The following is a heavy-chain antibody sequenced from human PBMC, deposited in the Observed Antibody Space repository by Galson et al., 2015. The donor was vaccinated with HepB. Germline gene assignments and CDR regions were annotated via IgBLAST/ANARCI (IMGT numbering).Heavy chain of an antibody. V-gene: IGHV1-18*01. CDR2: ISVYNGNT. J-gene: IGHJ5*02. CDR1: GYTFTSYD. CDR3: ARGPQLVTGWFDP. Sequence: SVKVSCKASGYTFTSYDIGWVRQAPGQGLEWMGWISVYNGNTNYAQKLQGRVTITTDTSTSTAYMELRSLRSDDTAVYYCARGPQLVTGWFDPWGQGTLVTVSS. D-gene: IGHD6-13*01.